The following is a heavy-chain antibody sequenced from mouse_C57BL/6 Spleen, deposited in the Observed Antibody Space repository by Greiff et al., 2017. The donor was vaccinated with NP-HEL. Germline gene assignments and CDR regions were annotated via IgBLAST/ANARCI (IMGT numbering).Heavy chain of an antibody. CDR2: IDPTSGGT. CDR1: GYTFTSYW. V-gene: IGHV1-72*01. CDR3: ARYYGSRGDYFDY. Sequence: QVQLKQPGAELVKPGASVTLSCKASGYTFTSYWMHWVKQRPGRGLEWIGRIDPTSGGTQYNEQFKSKATLTVDKPSSTAYLQLSSLTSEDSAVYYCARYYGSRGDYFDYWGQGTTLTVSS. J-gene: IGHJ2*01. D-gene: IGHD1-1*01.